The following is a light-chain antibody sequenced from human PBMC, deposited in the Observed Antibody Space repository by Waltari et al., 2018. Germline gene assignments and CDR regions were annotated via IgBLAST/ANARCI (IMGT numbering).Light chain of an antibody. Sequence: QSVLTQSPSASGTPGQRVTISCSGTYSNLGSNPVNWYQQVPGAAPNLLLYSNDRRPSGVPDRFSGPKSGTSASLVISGLQSGDEAFYHCATWDDTLNGQVFGGGTKLTVL. CDR1: YSNLGSNP. CDR2: SND. V-gene: IGLV1-44*01. J-gene: IGLJ3*02. CDR3: ATWDDTLNGQV.